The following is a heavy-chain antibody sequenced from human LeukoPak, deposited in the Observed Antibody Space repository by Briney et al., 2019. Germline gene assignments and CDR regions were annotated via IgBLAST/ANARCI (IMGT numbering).Heavy chain of an antibody. V-gene: IGHV3-9*01. D-gene: IGHD1-26*01. CDR1: GFTFDDYV. Sequence: GRSLRLSCAASGFTFDDYVMHWVRQVPGKGQEWVAGINWNSGSIGYVDSVKGRFTISRDNSKNTLYLQLNSLRVEDTAAYYCATSIVGFTYDEHFQHWGQGTLVTVSS. CDR3: ATSIVGFTYDEHFQH. J-gene: IGHJ1*01. CDR2: INWNSGSI.